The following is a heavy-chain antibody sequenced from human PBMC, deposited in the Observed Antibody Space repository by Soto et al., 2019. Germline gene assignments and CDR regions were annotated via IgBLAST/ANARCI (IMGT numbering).Heavy chain of an antibody. CDR1: GGSISSGDYY. D-gene: IGHD3-16*02. J-gene: IGHJ3*02. CDR3: ARLYGLDAFDI. Sequence: PSETLSLTCTVSGGSISSGDYYWSWIRQPPGKGLEWIGYIYCSGSSNYNPSLKSRVTISVDTSKNQFSLKLSSVTAGDTAVYYCARLYGLDAFDIWGQGTMVTVSS. V-gene: IGHV4-30-4*01. CDR2: IYCSGSS.